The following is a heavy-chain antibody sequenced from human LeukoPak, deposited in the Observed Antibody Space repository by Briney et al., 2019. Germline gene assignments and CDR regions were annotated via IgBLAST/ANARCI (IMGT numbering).Heavy chain of an antibody. CDR2: ITSSSSYL. CDR3: ARHNSDWYVLDY. J-gene: IGHJ4*02. Sequence: GRSLRLSCATSGFTFSNYNMNWVRQAPGKGLEWVSSITSSSSYLYYADSVKGRFTISRDNAKNSLFLQMDSLRVEDTAVYYCARHNSDWYVLDYWGQGTLVTVSS. D-gene: IGHD6-19*01. V-gene: IGHV3-21*01. CDR1: GFTFSNYN.